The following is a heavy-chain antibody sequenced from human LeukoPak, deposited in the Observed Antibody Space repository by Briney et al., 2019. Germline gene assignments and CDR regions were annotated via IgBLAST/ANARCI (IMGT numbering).Heavy chain of an antibody. D-gene: IGHD2-2*01. J-gene: IGHJ6*03. V-gene: IGHV6-1*01. CDR3: ARDGDFVVATDYYYYMDV. Sequence: SQTLSLTCAVSGDSVSRNSATWNWIRQSPSRGLEWLGGTYYRSKWYNDYAESVKSRITINPDTSKNQFSLQLSSVTPEDTAVYYCARDGDFVVATDYYYYMDVWGKGTTVTVSS. CDR2: TYYRSKWYN. CDR1: GDSVSRNSAT.